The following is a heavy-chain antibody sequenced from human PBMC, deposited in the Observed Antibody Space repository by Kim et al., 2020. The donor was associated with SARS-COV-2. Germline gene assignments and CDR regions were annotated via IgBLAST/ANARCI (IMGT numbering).Heavy chain of an antibody. CDR3: ARDFIVVVSAARRPDYYGMDV. D-gene: IGHD2-2*01. V-gene: IGHV4-61*01. CDR1: GGSVSSGSYY. CDR2: IYYSGST. Sequence: SETLSLTCTVSGGSVSSGSYYWSWIRQPPGKGLEWIGYIYYSGSTNYNPSLKSRVTISVDTSKNQFSLKLSSVTAADTAVYYCARDFIVVVSAARRPDYYGMDVWGQGTTVTVSS. J-gene: IGHJ6*02.